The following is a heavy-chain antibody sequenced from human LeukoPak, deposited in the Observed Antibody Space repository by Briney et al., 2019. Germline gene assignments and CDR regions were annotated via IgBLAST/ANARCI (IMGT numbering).Heavy chain of an antibody. CDR3: ATFRVLTGTTGLDY. CDR2: FDPEDGET. V-gene: IGHV1-24*01. CDR1: GYTLTELS. J-gene: IGHJ4*02. Sequence: EASVKVSCKVSGYTLTELSMHWVRQAPGKGLEWMGGFDPEDGETIYAQKFQGRVTMTEDTSTDTAYMELSSLRSEDTAVYYCATFRVLTGTTGLDYWGQGTLVTVSS. D-gene: IGHD1-1*01.